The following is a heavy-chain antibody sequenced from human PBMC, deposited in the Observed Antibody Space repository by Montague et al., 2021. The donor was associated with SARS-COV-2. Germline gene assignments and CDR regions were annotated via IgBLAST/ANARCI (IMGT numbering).Heavy chain of an antibody. Sequence: SETLSLTCTVSGYSISSGYYWGWIRRPPGKGLEWIGSIYHSGSTXXNPSLKSRVTISVDTSKNQFSLKLSSVTAADTAVYYCARDCYDYGSGSYQRWFDPWGQGTLVTVSS. V-gene: IGHV4-38-2*02. CDR1: GYSISSGYY. CDR3: ARDCYDYGSGSYQRWFDP. CDR2: IYHSGST. J-gene: IGHJ5*02. D-gene: IGHD3-10*01.